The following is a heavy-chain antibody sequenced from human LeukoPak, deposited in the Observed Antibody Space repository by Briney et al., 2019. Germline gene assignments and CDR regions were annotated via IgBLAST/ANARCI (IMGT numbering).Heavy chain of an antibody. CDR3: TSSAPGKRYFDN. CDR1: GFTFSNYW. D-gene: IGHD3-10*01. J-gene: IGHJ4*02. CDR2: INTDGSST. Sequence: GGSLRLSCAASGFTFSNYWMHWVRQAPGKGLVCVSRINTDGSSTSYADSVTGRFTISRDDAKNTLYLQMNILRTEDTAVYYCTSSAPGKRYFDNWGQGTLVTVSS. V-gene: IGHV3-74*01.